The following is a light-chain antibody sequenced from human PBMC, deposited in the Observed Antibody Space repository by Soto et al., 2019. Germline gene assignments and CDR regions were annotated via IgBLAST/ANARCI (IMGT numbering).Light chain of an antibody. Sequence: IQMTQSPSSLSASVGDTVTVTCRASQGIRNYLNWFQQKPGKAPKRLISVASTLQSGVPSRFSGSGSGTEFTLTISSLQPEDSATYYCLQHNTYPYTFGPGTKLEIK. V-gene: IGKV1-17*01. CDR2: VAS. CDR1: QGIRNY. CDR3: LQHNTYPYT. J-gene: IGKJ2*01.